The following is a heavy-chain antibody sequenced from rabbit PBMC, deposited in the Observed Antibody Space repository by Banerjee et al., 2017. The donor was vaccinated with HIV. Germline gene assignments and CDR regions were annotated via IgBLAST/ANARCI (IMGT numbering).Heavy chain of an antibody. J-gene: IGHJ4*01. CDR1: GIDFSSSFW. D-gene: IGHD4-1*01. V-gene: IGHV1S43*01. CDR3: VRDRGYSSAWGGYYFNL. CDR2: IYPTYGAT. Sequence: QEQLVESGGGLVTLGGSLKLTCKASGIDFSSSFWISWVRQTPGKGLEWIGCIYPTYGATDYASWVNGRFTISLDNAQNTVFLQMTSLTAADTATYFCVRDRGYSSAWGGYYFNLWGQGTLVTVS.